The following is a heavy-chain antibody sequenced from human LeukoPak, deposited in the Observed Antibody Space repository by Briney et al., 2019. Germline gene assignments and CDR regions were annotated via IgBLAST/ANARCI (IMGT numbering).Heavy chain of an antibody. D-gene: IGHD6-6*01. CDR3: ARDPCAYSSSSCWFDP. Sequence: ASVKVSCKASGYTFTSYGISWVRQAPGQGLEWMGWISAYNGNTNYARKLQGRVTMTTDTSTSTAYMELRSLRSDDTAVYYCARDPCAYSSSSCWFDPWGQGTLVTVSS. J-gene: IGHJ5*02. CDR2: ISAYNGNT. CDR1: GYTFTSYG. V-gene: IGHV1-18*01.